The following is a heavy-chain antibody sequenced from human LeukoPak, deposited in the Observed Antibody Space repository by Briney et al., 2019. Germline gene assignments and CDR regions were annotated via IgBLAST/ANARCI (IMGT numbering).Heavy chain of an antibody. Sequence: GGSLRLSCAASGFIFSDYAMSWVRQAPGKGLEWVSTISGSGGSTYYADSVKGRFTISRDNSNNTLYLQMNSLRAEDTAVYYCARDHYDFWSGYYLDYWGQGTLVTVSS. J-gene: IGHJ4*02. CDR1: GFIFSDYA. CDR2: ISGSGGST. D-gene: IGHD3-3*01. CDR3: ARDHYDFWSGYYLDY. V-gene: IGHV3-23*01.